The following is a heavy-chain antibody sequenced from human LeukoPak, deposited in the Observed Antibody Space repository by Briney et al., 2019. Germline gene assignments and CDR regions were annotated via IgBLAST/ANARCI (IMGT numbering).Heavy chain of an antibody. CDR1: GGSFSGYY. Sequence: PSETLSLTCAVYGGSFSGYYWSWIRQPPGKGLEWIGEINHSGSTNYNPSLKSRVTISVDTSKNHFSLKLSSVTAADTAVYYCARHRRYCTNGVCSPPYYYGMDVWGQGTTVTVSS. J-gene: IGHJ6*02. CDR3: ARHRRYCTNGVCSPPYYYGMDV. V-gene: IGHV4-34*01. D-gene: IGHD2-8*01. CDR2: INHSGST.